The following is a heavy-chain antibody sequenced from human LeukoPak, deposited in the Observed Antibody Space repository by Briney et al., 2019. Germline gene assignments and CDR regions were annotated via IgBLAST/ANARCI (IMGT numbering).Heavy chain of an antibody. CDR2: ISDDGSKK. CDR1: GFTFSSYV. V-gene: IGHV3-30*09. Sequence: PGGSLRLSCAASGFTFSSYVIHWVRQAPGKGLEWVAVISDDGSKKYYADSMKGRFAISRDNSKNTLYLQMNSLRVEDTALYYCARERIAATGTGWFDPWGQGTLVTVSS. J-gene: IGHJ5*02. D-gene: IGHD6-13*01. CDR3: ARERIAATGTGWFDP.